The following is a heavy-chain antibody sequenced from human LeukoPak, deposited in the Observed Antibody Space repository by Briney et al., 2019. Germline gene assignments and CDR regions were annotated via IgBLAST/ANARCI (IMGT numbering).Heavy chain of an antibody. D-gene: IGHD3-22*01. V-gene: IGHV1-2*02. CDR3: ARDPNGYDSSGYQGY. CDR1: GYTFTDYY. Sequence: ASVKVSCKASGYTFTDYYMHWVRQAPGQGLEWMAWIQRNSGDTNYAQRFQGRVTMTRDTSISTAYMELRRLRSDDTAVYFCARDPNGYDSSGYQGYWGQGTLVTVSS. J-gene: IGHJ4*02. CDR2: IQRNSGDT.